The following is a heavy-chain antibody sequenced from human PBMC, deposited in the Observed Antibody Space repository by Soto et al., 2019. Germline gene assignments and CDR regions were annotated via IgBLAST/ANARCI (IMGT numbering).Heavy chain of an antibody. D-gene: IGHD6-19*01. CDR3: AHRLEGYVSGWSQVCFDY. Sequence: QITLKESGPTQVKPTQPLTLTCSFSGFSISTTGVGVGWIRQPPGKALEWLAVIYWDDDKRYSPSLQSRLSISKDASKNQVVLTMTNMDPVDTATYYCAHRLEGYVSGWSQVCFDYWGQGAPVTVSS. V-gene: IGHV2-5*02. J-gene: IGHJ4*02. CDR1: GFSISTTGVG. CDR2: IYWDDDK.